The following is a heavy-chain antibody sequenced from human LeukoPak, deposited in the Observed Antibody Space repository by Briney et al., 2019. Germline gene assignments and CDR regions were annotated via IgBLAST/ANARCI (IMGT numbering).Heavy chain of an antibody. CDR1: GFTFSDYW. V-gene: IGHV3-7*01. CDR2: IKQDGSEK. J-gene: IGHJ4*02. D-gene: IGHD3-10*01. Sequence: GGSLRLSCAASGFTFSDYWMSWVRQAPGKGLEWVANIKQDGSEKYYVDSVKGRFTISRDNAKNSLYLQMNSLRAEDTAVYYCARRYSGSSGSFDYWGQGTLVTVSS. CDR3: ARRYSGSSGSFDY.